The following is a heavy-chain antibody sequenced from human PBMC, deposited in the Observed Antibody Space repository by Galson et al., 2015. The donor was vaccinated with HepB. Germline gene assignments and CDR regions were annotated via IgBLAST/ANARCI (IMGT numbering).Heavy chain of an antibody. Sequence: SETLSLTCAVYGGSFSDYYWSWIRQPPGKGLEWIGEINHSGSTNDNPSLKSRITISVDTSKNKFSLKLTAVTAADAAVYYCARGPASVVYDYVWGSARQPLYYLDSWGQGTLLTVSS. CDR3: ARGPASVVYDYVWGSARQPLYYLDS. J-gene: IGHJ4*02. D-gene: IGHD3-16*01. CDR2: INHSGST. CDR1: GGSFSDYY. V-gene: IGHV4-34*01.